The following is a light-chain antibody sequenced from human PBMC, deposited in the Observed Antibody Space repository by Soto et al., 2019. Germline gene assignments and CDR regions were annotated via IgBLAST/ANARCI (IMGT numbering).Light chain of an antibody. Sequence: DXQMXQSPSSXSXXXXDXXXIXCRASQGISSWLAWYQQKPGKAPKLLIYAASSLQSGVPSRFSGSRSWTDFTLTISSLQPEDFATYYCQQANSFPLTFGGGTKVEIK. V-gene: IGKV1-12*01. CDR1: QGISSW. J-gene: IGKJ4*01. CDR3: QQANSFPLT. CDR2: AAS.